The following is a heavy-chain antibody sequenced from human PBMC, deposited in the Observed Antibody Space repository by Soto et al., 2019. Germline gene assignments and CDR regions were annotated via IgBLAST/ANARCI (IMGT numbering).Heavy chain of an antibody. CDR3: ASETSQRLSYDAFET. CDR2: VNHSGST. J-gene: IGHJ3*02. Sequence: SPTESLTCAAYAGSSSGYYWSWVRQPPRKGLEWSGAVNHSGSTNYNRSLKSRVIISVDTSKNQFSVKLSCVTAADTAVYYCASETSQRLSYDAFETWGQGTMVTVSS. V-gene: IGHV4-34*01. CDR1: AGSSSGYY. D-gene: IGHD6-25*01.